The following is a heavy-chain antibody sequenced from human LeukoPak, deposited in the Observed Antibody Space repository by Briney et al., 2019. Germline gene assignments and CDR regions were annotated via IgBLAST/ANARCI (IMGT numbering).Heavy chain of an antibody. Sequence: PGGALRLSCAASGFTFSSYEMNWGRQASGKGLEWGSYIISSGSTIYYADSVKGRFTISRDNAKNSLYLQMNSLRAEDTAVYYCAELGITMIGGVWGKGTTVTISS. D-gene: IGHD3-10*02. CDR2: IISSGSTI. V-gene: IGHV3-48*03. CDR1: GFTFSSYE. CDR3: AELGITMIGGV. J-gene: IGHJ6*04.